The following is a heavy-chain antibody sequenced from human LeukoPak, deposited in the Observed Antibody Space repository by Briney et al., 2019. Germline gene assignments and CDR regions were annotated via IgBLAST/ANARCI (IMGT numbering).Heavy chain of an antibody. Sequence: PSETLSLTCAVYGGSFSGYYWSWIRQPPGKGLEWIGEINHSGSTNYNPSLKSRVTISVDTSKNQFSLKLSSVTAADTAVYYCARHLAQWLFEKGSYRRPYHFFDYWGQGTLVTVSS. J-gene: IGHJ4*02. CDR1: GGSFSGYY. CDR3: ARHLAQWLFEKGSYRRPYHFFDY. CDR2: INHSGST. D-gene: IGHD6-19*01. V-gene: IGHV4-34*01.